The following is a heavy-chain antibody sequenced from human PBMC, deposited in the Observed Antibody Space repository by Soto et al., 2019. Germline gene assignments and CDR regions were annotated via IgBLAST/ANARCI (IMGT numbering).Heavy chain of an antibody. Sequence: GILSRTSKVPCGSISSSSYYGGGIRQPPGKGLEWIGSIYYSGRTYYNPSLKSRVTISVDTSKNQFSLKLSSVTAADTAVYYCERHVIYNNNWFDPWGQGTLVTVSS. CDR2: IYYSGRT. V-gene: IGHV4-39*01. CDR3: ERHVIYNNNWFDP. J-gene: IGHJ5*02. D-gene: IGHD1-1*01. CDR1: CGSISSSSYY.